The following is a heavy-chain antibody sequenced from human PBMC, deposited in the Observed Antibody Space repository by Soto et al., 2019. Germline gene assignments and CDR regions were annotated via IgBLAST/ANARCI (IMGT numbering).Heavy chain of an antibody. CDR1: GGSISSGGYY. V-gene: IGHV4-31*03. D-gene: IGHD1-1*01. CDR2: IYYSGST. J-gene: IGHJ3*02. CDR3: ARPRRDWNDRNAFDI. Sequence: QVQLQESGPGLVKPSQTRSVTCTVSGGSISSGGYYWSWIRQHPGKGLEWIGYIYYSGSTYYNPSLKSRVTISVDTSKNQFSLKLSSVTAADTAVYYCARPRRDWNDRNAFDIWGQGTMVTVSS.